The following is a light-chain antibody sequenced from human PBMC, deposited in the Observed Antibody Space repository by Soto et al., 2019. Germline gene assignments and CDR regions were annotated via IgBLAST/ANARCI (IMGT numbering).Light chain of an antibody. CDR1: QDIGSA. V-gene: IGKV1-13*02. CDR2: DAS. CDR3: QQFNGFPLT. J-gene: IGKJ4*01. Sequence: IQLTQSPSSLSASVGDRVTITCRAGQDIGSALAWYQQRPGKAPKLLLYDASNLEAGVPSRFSGSGSGTDFTLPITSLGPEAFATYYCQQFNGFPLTFGGGTKVQIK.